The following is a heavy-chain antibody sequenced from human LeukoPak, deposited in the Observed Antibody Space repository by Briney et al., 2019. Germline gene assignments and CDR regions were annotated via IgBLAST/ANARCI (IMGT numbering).Heavy chain of an antibody. CDR2: ISAYNGNT. V-gene: IGHV1-18*01. CDR3: ARDIDSEGYSYGPPLDY. CDR1: GYTFTSYG. Sequence: ASVKVSCKASGYTFTSYGISWVRQAPGQGLEWMGWISAYNGNTNYAQKLQGRVTMTTDTSTSTAYMELRSLRSDDTAVYYCARDIDSEGYSYGPPLDYWGQGTLVTVSS. D-gene: IGHD5-18*01. J-gene: IGHJ4*02.